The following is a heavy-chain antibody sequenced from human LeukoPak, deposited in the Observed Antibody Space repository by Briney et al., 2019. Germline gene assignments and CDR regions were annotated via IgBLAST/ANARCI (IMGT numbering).Heavy chain of an antibody. CDR3: ATNWNFAFDY. D-gene: IGHD1-20*01. J-gene: IGHJ4*02. V-gene: IGHV3-7*05. Sequence: GGSLRLSCAASGFTFSTYWMTWVRQAPGKGLEWVANINQDGSEKYSVDPVKGRFTISRDNAKNSLYLQMYSLRAEDTAIYYCATNWNFAFDYWGQGTLVTVSS. CDR1: GFTFSTYW. CDR2: INQDGSEK.